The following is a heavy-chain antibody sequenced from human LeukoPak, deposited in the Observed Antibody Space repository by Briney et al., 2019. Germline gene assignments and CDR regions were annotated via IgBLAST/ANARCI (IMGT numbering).Heavy chain of an antibody. Sequence: GGSLRLSCAASRFTFSSYWMSWVRQAPGKGLEWVANIKQDGSEKYYVDSVKGRFTISRDNAKNSLYLQLNSLRAEDTAVYYSARARGGYDFDYWGQGTLVTVSS. CDR2: IKQDGSEK. CDR3: ARARGGYDFDY. D-gene: IGHD5-12*01. J-gene: IGHJ4*02. CDR1: RFTFSSYW. V-gene: IGHV3-7*03.